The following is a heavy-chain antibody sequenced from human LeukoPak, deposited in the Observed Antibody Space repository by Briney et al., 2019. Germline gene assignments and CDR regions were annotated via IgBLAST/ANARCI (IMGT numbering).Heavy chain of an antibody. J-gene: IGHJ6*03. D-gene: IGHD2-8*01. CDR3: AKDRCSNGVGCYYYYMDV. V-gene: IGHV3-30*02. Sequence: GGSLRLSCAASRFTFSSYGMHWVRQAPGKGLEWVAYIQYDGSNAQYADSVKGRFSISRDSSKNILYLQMNSLRAGDTAVYYCAKDRCSNGVGCYYYYMDVWGKGTTVTISS. CDR1: RFTFSSYG. CDR2: IQYDGSNA.